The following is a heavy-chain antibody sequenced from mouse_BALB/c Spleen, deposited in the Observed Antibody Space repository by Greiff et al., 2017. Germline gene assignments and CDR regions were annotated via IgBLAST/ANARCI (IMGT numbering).Heavy chain of an antibody. CDR3: ARSYGSSYFDV. CDR1: GYTFTSYW. V-gene: IGHV1-69*02. Sequence: VQLQQPGAELVKPGASVKLSCKASGYTFTSYWMHWVKQRPGQGLEWIGEIDPSDSYTNYNQKFKGKATFTADTSSNTAYMQLSSLTSEDSAVYYCARSYGSSYFDVWGAGTTVTVSS. D-gene: IGHD1-1*01. J-gene: IGHJ1*01. CDR2: IDPSDSYT.